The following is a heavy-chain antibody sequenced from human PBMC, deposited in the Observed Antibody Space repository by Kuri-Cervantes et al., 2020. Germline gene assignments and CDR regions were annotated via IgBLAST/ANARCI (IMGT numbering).Heavy chain of an antibody. V-gene: IGHV2-70*04. J-gene: IGHJ4*02. Sequence: SGPTLVKPTQTLTLTCAFSGFSLSTSGMRVNWIRQPPGKALEWLARIDWDDDKFYSTSLKTRLTISKDTSKNQVVLTMTNMDPVDTATYYCAHLAQGYFDYWGQGTLVTVSS. CDR2: IDWDDDK. CDR1: GFSLSTSGMR. CDR3: AHLAQGYFDY.